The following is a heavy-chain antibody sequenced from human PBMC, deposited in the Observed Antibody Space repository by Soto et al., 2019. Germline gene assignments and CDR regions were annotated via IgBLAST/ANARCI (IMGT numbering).Heavy chain of an antibody. V-gene: IGHV3-33*01. CDR3: ARDVGGSGTFDH. D-gene: IGHD1-26*01. CDR1: GFIFRNYA. Sequence: QVQLVESGGGVVQPGRSLRLSCAASGFIFRNYAMHWVRQAPGKGLEWVAVIWDDGSTKYYADSVEGRFTISRDNSKNTLYLQMDSLRAEDTAVYYCARDVGGSGTFDHWGQGTLVTVSS. CDR2: IWDDGSTK. J-gene: IGHJ4*02.